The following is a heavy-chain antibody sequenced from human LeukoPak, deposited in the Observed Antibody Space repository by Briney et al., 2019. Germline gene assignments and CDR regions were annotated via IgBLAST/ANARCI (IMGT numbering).Heavy chain of an antibody. D-gene: IGHD6-6*01. CDR3: ARLIIAARPYFDY. V-gene: IGHV1-2*04. J-gene: IGHJ4*02. Sequence: ASVKVSCKASGYTFTGYYMHWVRQAPGQGLEWMGWINPNSGGTNYAQKFQGWVTMTRDTSISTAYMELSRLSSVTAADTAVYYCARLIIAARPYFDYWGQGTLVTVSS. CDR2: INPNSGGT. CDR1: GYTFTGYY.